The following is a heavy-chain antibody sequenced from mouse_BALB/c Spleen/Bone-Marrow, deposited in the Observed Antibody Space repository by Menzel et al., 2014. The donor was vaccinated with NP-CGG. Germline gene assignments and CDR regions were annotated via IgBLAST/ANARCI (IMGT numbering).Heavy chain of an antibody. CDR2: IYPGDGDT. CDR3: AREDDGYYDWYFDV. D-gene: IGHD2-3*01. J-gene: IGHJ1*01. CDR1: GYTFTSYW. V-gene: IGHV1-87*01. Sequence: VQLQQSGAEPARPGASVKLSCKASGYTFTSYWMQWVKQRPGQGLEWIGAIYPGDGDTRYTQKFKGKATLTADKSSSTAYMQLSSLASEDSAVYYCAREDDGYYDWYFDVWGAGTTVTVSS.